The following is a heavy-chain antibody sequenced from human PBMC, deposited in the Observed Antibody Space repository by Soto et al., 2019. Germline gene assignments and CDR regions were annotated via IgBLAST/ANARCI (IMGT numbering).Heavy chain of an antibody. D-gene: IGHD2-2*01. V-gene: IGHV1-2*04. Sequence: ASVKVSCKASGYTFTGYYMHWVRQAPGQGLEWMGWINPNSGGTNYAQKFQGWVTMTRDTSISTAYMELSRLRSDDTAVYYCARKNCSSTSCYRLRPGQSNWFDPWGQGTLVTVSS. CDR1: GYTFTGYY. CDR3: ARKNCSSTSCYRLRPGQSNWFDP. J-gene: IGHJ5*02. CDR2: INPNSGGT.